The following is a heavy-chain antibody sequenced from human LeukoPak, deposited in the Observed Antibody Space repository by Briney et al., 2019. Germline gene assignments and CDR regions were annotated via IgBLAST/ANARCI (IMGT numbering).Heavy chain of an antibody. Sequence: GGSLRLSCAASGFTVTYTYMSWVRQTPGKGLEWVSVMYAGDGGAYYADSVKGRFTISRDNSKNTLYLQMNSLRAEDTAVYYCAKAHLVDIVATIKKYYFDYWGQGTLVTVSS. D-gene: IGHD5-12*01. J-gene: IGHJ4*02. CDR3: AKAHLVDIVATIKKYYFDY. V-gene: IGHV3-53*01. CDR2: MYAGDGGA. CDR1: GFTVTYTY.